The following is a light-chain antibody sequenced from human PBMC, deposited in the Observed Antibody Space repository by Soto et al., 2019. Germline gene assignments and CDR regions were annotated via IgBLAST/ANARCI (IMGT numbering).Light chain of an antibody. Sequence: LTQSPATLSFSPEERATLSCRASQSVRSYLAWYQQKPGQAPRLLIYDASNRAPGIPARFSGSGSGTDLTLTISSLETDDFAVYYCQQRSSWPRITFGQGTRLEIK. CDR1: QSVRSY. V-gene: IGKV3-11*01. CDR2: DAS. J-gene: IGKJ5*01. CDR3: QQRSSWPRIT.